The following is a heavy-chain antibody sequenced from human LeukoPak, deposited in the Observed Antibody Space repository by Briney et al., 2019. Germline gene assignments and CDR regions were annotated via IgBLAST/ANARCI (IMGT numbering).Heavy chain of an antibody. D-gene: IGHD4-17*01. J-gene: IGHJ4*02. CDR1: GYTFSSYG. CDR3: AGRSMTTALSHFDY. V-gene: IGHV1-18*01. CDR2: INVYNGNT. Sequence: AASAKVSCKASGYTFSSYGISWVRQAPGQGLEWMGWINVYNGNTNYAQKVQDRVTMTTDTSTSTAFMELRSLRSDDTAVYYCAGRSMTTALSHFDYWGQGTLVTVSS.